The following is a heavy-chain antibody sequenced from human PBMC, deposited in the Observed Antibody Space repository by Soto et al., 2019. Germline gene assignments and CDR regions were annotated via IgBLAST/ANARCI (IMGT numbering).Heavy chain of an antibody. CDR2: INHSGST. Sequence: PSETLSLTCAVYGGSFSGYYWRWIRQPPGKGLEWIGEINHSGSTNYNPSLKSRVTISVDTSKNQFSLKLSSVTAADTAVYYCARGRQQLTPVDYYYYMDVWGKGTTVNVSS. J-gene: IGHJ6*03. D-gene: IGHD6-13*01. CDR1: GGSFSGYY. V-gene: IGHV4-34*01. CDR3: ARGRQQLTPVDYYYYMDV.